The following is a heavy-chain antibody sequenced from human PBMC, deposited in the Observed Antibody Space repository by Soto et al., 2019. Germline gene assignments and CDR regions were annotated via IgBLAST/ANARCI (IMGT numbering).Heavy chain of an antibody. D-gene: IGHD3-3*01. J-gene: IGHJ6*02. CDR2: INHSGST. Sequence: KTSETLSLTCAVYGGSFSGYYWSWIRQPPGKGLEWIGEINHSGSTNYNPSLKSRVTISVDTSKNQFSLKLSSVTAADTAVYYCARGIDFWSGYYTVYYYYGMDVWGQGTTVTVSS. CDR3: ARGIDFWSGYYTVYYYYGMDV. V-gene: IGHV4-34*01. CDR1: GGSFSGYY.